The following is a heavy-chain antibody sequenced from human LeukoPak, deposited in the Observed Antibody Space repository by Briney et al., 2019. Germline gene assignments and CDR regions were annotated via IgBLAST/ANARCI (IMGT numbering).Heavy chain of an antibody. V-gene: IGHV3-66*01. CDR1: GVSVSSNF. Sequence: GGSLRLSCAASGVSVSSNFMIWVRQAPGKGLEWVSLIYSGGETSYADSVKGRFSISRDNSKNTLYLQMNSLRVEDTAVYYCTRDPPAVAINTYAWGQGTLVTVST. CDR2: IYSGGET. J-gene: IGHJ5*02. CDR3: TRDPPAVAINTYA. D-gene: IGHD6-13*01.